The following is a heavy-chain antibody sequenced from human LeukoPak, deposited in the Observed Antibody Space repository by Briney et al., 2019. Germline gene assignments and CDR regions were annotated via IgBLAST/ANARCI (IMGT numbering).Heavy chain of an antibody. V-gene: IGHV1-2*02. CDR3: ARPSKLSRGYSGYDLGKMYYFDY. CDR1: GYTFTGYY. CDR2: INPNSGGT. D-gene: IGHD5-12*01. Sequence: ASVKVSCKASGYTFTGYYMHWVRQAPGQGLEWMGWINPNSGGTNYAQKFQGRVTMTRDTSISTAYMELSRLRSDDAAVYYCARPSKLSRGYSGYDLGKMYYFDYWGQGTLVTVSS. J-gene: IGHJ4*02.